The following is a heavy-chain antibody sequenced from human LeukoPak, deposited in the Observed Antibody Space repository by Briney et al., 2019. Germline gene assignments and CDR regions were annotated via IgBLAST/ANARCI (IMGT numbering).Heavy chain of an antibody. J-gene: IGHJ4*02. D-gene: IGHD3-22*01. CDR2: INPNSGDT. V-gene: IGHV1-2*02. CDR3: ASYYDSSGYYIDY. CDR1: GYIFSGYY. Sequence: ASVKVSCKASGYIFSGYYMHWVRQAPGQGLEWMGWINPNSGDTNYAQKFQGRVTMTRDTSISTAYMELSRLRSDDTAVYYCASYYDSSGYYIDYWGQGTLVTVSS.